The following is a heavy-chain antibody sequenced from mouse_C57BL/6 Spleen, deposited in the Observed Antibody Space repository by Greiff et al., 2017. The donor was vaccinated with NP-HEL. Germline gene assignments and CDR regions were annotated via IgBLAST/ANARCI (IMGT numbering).Heavy chain of an antibody. CDR2: ISYDGSN. V-gene: IGHV3-6*01. J-gene: IGHJ4*01. Sequence: EVQLQESGPGLVKPSQSLSLTCSVTGYSITSGYYWNWIRQFPGNKLEWMGYISYDGSNNYNPSLKNRISITRDTSKNQFFLKLNSVTTEDTATYYCARAITTVVAKGAMDYWGQGTSVTVSS. D-gene: IGHD1-1*01. CDR3: ARAITTVVAKGAMDY. CDR1: GYSITSGYY.